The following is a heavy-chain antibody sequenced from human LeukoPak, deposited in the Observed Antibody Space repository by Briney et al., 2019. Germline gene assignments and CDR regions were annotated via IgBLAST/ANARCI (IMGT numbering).Heavy chain of an antibody. J-gene: IGHJ6*03. CDR1: GYTFTSYY. V-gene: IGHV1-46*01. Sequence: ASVKVSCKASGYTFTSYYMHWVRQAPGQGLEWKGIINPSGGSTSYAQKFQGRVTMTRDMSTSTVYMELSSLRSEDTAVYYCATSSGYSSSWYREYYYYYYMDVWGKGTTVTVSS. D-gene: IGHD6-13*01. CDR2: INPSGGST. CDR3: ATSSGYSSSWYREYYYYYYMDV.